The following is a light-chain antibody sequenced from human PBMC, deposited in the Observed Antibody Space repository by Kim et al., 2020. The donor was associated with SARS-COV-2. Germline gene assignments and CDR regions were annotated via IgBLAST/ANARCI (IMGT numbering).Light chain of an antibody. CDR1: SSDVGGYNY. Sequence: QSALTQPRSVSGSPGQSVTISCTGTSSDVGGYNYVSWYQQHPGKAPKLMIYDVSERPSGVPDRFSGSKSGNTASLTISGLQAEDEADYYCCSYAGSPPYVFGTGTKVTFL. J-gene: IGLJ1*01. CDR3: CSYAGSPPYV. V-gene: IGLV2-11*01. CDR2: DVS.